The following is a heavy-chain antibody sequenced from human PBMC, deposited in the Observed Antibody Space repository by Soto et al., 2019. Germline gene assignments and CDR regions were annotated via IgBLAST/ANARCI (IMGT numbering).Heavy chain of an antibody. CDR2: ISWNSGSI. V-gene: IGHV3-9*01. CDR1: GFTFDDYA. Sequence: EVQLVESGGGLVQPGRSLRLSCAASGFTFDDYAMHWVRQAPGKGLEWVSGISWNSGSIAYADSVKGRFTISRDNAKNSLYLQMNSRRAEDTALYYCAKDQGYCSGGTCYYFDSWGQGTRVTVSS. J-gene: IGHJ4*02. CDR3: AKDQGYCSGGTCYYFDS. D-gene: IGHD2-15*01.